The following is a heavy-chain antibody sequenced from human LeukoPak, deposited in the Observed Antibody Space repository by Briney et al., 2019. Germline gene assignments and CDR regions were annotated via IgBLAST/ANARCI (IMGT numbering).Heavy chain of an antibody. CDR2: IYHSGST. CDR1: GYSISSGYY. J-gene: IGHJ4*02. CDR3: VRVKRQQWLPDF. V-gene: IGHV4-38-2*02. D-gene: IGHD6-19*01. Sequence: KPSETLSLTCTVSGYSISSGYYWGWIRQPPGKGLEWIGSIYHSGSTYYNPSLKSRVTISVDTSKNQFSLNLNSVTAADTAVYYCVRVKRQQWLPDFWGQGTLVTVSS.